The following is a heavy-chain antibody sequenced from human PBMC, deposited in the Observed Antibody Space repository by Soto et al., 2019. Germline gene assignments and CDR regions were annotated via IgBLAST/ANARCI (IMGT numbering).Heavy chain of an antibody. CDR1: GGSITTGGRY. Sequence: QVRLQEWGPGLVKPSQTLSLKCSVSGGSITTGGRYWSWIRQLPGKGLEWIGDIYYSGNTYYNASLKSRLTISVAAAKNQFSLKLSSVTAADTAVYYCDKALVFTGGDGFDIWGQGRLVTVSS. J-gene: IGHJ3*02. D-gene: IGHD2-8*02. CDR2: IYYSGNT. V-gene: IGHV4-31*02. CDR3: DKALVFTGGDGFDI.